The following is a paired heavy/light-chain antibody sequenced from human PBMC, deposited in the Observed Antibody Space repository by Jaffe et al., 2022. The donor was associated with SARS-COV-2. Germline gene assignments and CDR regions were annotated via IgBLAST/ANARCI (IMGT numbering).Heavy chain of an antibody. CDR1: GFTFSNAW. D-gene: IGHD6-19*01. Sequence: EVQLVESGGGLVKPGGSLRLSCAASGFTFSNAWMSWVRQAPGKGLEWVGRLKSKADGGTADYAAPVKGRFTISRDDSKNTLYLQMNSLKTEDTAVYYCTTEDPQAPRGQWLVPDYWGQGTLVTVSS. CDR2: LKSKADGGTA. J-gene: IGHJ4*02. CDR3: TTEDPQAPRGQWLVPDY. V-gene: IGHV3-15*01.
Light chain of an antibody. Sequence: SYELIQPPSVSVSPGQTARITCSGDALPKKFAFWYQQKSGQAPVLLIYEDSKRPSGIPERFSGSSSGTMATLTISGAQVEDEADYYCYSTDSSGNQWVFGGGTKLTVL. V-gene: IGLV3-10*01. CDR2: EDS. J-gene: IGLJ2*01. CDR1: ALPKKF. CDR3: YSTDSSGNQWV.